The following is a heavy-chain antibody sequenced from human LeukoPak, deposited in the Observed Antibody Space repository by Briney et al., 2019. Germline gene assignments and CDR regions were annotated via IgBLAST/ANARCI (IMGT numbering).Heavy chain of an antibody. V-gene: IGHV4-4*07. Sequence: SETLSLTCTVSGGSISSYYWSWIRQPAGKGLEWIGRIYTSGSTNYNPSLKSRVTISVDTSKNQFSLKLSSVTAADTAVYYCARGRNSPQGGAFDIWGQGTMVTVSS. CDR3: ARGRNSPQGGAFDI. J-gene: IGHJ3*02. D-gene: IGHD1-26*01. CDR2: IYTSGST. CDR1: GGSISSYY.